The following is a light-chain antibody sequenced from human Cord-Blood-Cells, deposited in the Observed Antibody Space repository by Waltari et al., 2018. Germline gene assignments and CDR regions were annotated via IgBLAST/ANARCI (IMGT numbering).Light chain of an antibody. Sequence: EIVLTQSPAFQSVTPKEKVTITCRASQSIGSSLHWYQQKPDQSPKLLIKYASQSFSGVPSRFSGSGSGTDFTLTINSLEAEEAATYYCHQSSSLPLTFGGGTKVEIK. CDR2: YAS. CDR3: HQSSSLPLT. CDR1: QSIGSS. J-gene: IGKJ4*01. V-gene: IGKV6-21*01.